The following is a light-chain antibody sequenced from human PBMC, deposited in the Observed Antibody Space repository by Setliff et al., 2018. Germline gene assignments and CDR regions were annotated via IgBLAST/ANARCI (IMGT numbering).Light chain of an antibody. CDR1: QSFSSSY. J-gene: IGKJ2*01. CDR2: AAS. V-gene: IGKV3-20*01. CDR3: QQYGDSPPYT. Sequence: EIVLTQSPGTLSLSPGESATLSCRSSQSFSSSYLAWYQQKPGQAPRLLIYAASSRATGIPDRFSGSGSGTDFTLTISRLEPDDSAVFYCQQYGDSPPYTFGQGTK.